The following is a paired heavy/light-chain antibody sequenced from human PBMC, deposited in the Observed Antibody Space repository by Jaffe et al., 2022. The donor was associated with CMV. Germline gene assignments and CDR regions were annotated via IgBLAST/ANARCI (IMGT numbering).Light chain of an antibody. Sequence: DIQMTQSPSSVSASVGDRVSITCRASQGISNWLAWYQQKPGKPPKLLIYAASSLHSGVPSRFTGSGSGTDFTLTINSLQPEDFATYYCQQGNSVPPWTFGQGTKVEIK. CDR2: AAS. J-gene: IGKJ1*01. CDR1: QGISNW. CDR3: QQGNSVPPWT. V-gene: IGKV1-12*01.
Heavy chain of an antibody. Sequence: EVQLVESGGDLVKPGGSLRLSCVASGFTFNNAWMSWVRQAPGKGLEWVGRIKSTLVGGATDYAAPVKGRFTISRDDSKNTLYLQMNSLKTEDTAVYYCTSDIYYYDSRIYSYYFDYWGQGTLVTVSS. V-gene: IGHV3-15*01. CDR2: IKSTLVGGAT. D-gene: IGHD3-22*01. J-gene: IGHJ4*02. CDR1: GFTFNNAW. CDR3: TSDIYYYDSRIYSYYFDY.